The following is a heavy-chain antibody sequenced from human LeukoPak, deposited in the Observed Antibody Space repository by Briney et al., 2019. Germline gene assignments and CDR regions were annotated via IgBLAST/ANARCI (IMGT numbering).Heavy chain of an antibody. CDR1: GYTFTSYG. CDR2: IIPIFGTA. Sequence: GASVKVSCKAPGYTFTSYGISWVRQAPGQGLEWMGRIIPIFGTANYAQKFQGRVTITTDESTSTAYMELSSLRSEDTAVYYCARDDYDSSGPADYWGQGTLVTVSS. V-gene: IGHV1-69*05. D-gene: IGHD3-22*01. CDR3: ARDDYDSSGPADY. J-gene: IGHJ4*02.